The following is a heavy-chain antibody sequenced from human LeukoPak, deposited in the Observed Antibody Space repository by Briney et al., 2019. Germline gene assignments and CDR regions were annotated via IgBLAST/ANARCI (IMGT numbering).Heavy chain of an antibody. CDR3: VKGISRLDYYFDP. V-gene: IGHV3-9*01. CDR2: ISWNSGSI. J-gene: IGHJ2*01. Sequence: GGSLRLSCAASAFTFDDYAMHWVRQAPGKGLEWVSGISWNSGSIGYADSVKGRFTISRDNAKNSLYLQMNSLTTEDTAFYYCVKGISRLDYYFDPWGRGTLVTVFS. CDR1: AFTFDDYA. D-gene: IGHD4-11*01.